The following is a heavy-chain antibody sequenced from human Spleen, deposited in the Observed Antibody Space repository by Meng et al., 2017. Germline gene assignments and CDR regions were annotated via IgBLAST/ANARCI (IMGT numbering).Heavy chain of an antibody. CDR3: ARDKSHYDGRSGWFDP. Sequence: VQLVESGGGVVQPGRSLRLSCAASGFTFRSYAMHWVRRAPGKGLEWVAVISFDGSDKFYADSVKGRFSISRDNSKNTLFLQTNSLRPEDTALYYCARDKSHYDGRSGWFDPWGQGTLVTVSS. J-gene: IGHJ5*02. D-gene: IGHD3-16*01. V-gene: IGHV3-30*01. CDR1: GFTFRSYA. CDR2: ISFDGSDK.